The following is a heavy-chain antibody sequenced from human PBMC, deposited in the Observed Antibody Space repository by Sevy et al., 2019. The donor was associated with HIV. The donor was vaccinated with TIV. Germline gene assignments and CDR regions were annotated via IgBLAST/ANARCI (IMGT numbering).Heavy chain of an antibody. V-gene: IGHV3-30*18. CDR1: GFTFSSYG. D-gene: IGHD1-26*01. Sequence: GGSLRLSCAASGFTFSSYGMHWVRQAPGKGLEWVAVISYDGSNKYYADSVKGRFTISRDNSKNTLYLQINSLRAEDTAVYYCAKERIVGATRYYFDYWGQGTLVTVSS. J-gene: IGHJ4*02. CDR2: ISYDGSNK. CDR3: AKERIVGATRYYFDY.